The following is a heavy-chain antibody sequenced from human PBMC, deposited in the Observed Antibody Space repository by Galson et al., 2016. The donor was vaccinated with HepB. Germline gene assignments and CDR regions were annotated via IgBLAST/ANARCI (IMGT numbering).Heavy chain of an antibody. CDR1: GLTFSDYW. D-gene: IGHD3-10*01. Sequence: SLRLSCAVSGLTFSDYWMSWVRQAPGKGLEWVALISYDGSYSSYADSVKGRFTISRDNSKKTLYLQMNSLRAEDTAVYYCAKVPSMVRGFWGQGTMVTVSS. V-gene: IGHV3-30*18. CDR2: ISYDGSYS. J-gene: IGHJ3*01. CDR3: AKVPSMVRGF.